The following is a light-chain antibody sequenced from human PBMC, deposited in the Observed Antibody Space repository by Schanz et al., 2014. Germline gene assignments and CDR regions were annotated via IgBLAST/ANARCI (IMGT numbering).Light chain of an antibody. J-gene: IGLJ2*01. Sequence: QSALTQPASVSGSPGQSITISCTGTSSDVGSYNLVSWYQQHPGKAPKLMIYEVSQWPSGVSDRFSGSKSGNTASLTISGLQADDEADYYCSSHSLTSILVFGGGTKLTVL. CDR2: EVS. V-gene: IGLV2-23*02. CDR3: SSHSLTSILV. CDR1: SSDVGSYNL.